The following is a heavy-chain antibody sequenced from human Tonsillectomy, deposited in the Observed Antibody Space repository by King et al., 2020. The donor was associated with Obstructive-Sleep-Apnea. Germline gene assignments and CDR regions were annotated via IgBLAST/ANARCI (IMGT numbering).Heavy chain of an antibody. J-gene: IGHJ2*01. Sequence: VQLQESGPGLVKPSETLSLTCTVSVGSISSYYYNWIRQPPGKGLEWIGYLYYSGSTNYNPSLKSRVTISVDTSKNQFSLKRSSVTAADAAVYYCARLRGTEYRATYWYFDLWGRGTLVTVSS. V-gene: IGHV4-59*08. CDR2: LYYSGST. CDR1: VGSISSYY. D-gene: IGHD3-16*01. CDR3: ARLRGTEYRATYWYFDL.